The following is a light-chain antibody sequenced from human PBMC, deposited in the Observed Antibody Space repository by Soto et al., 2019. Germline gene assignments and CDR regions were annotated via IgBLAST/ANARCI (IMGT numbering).Light chain of an antibody. V-gene: IGKV3-15*01. CDR3: QHYNKWTLT. CDR1: ESVSSD. Sequence: LGSLSLPPGETATLSCRSSESVSSDLAWYQQKYGQAPRLLIYCVSTRATGIPARFSGSGSGTEFTLTISSLQAEDFPVYYGQHYNKWTLTFGQGTKVEI. J-gene: IGKJ4*01. CDR2: CVS.